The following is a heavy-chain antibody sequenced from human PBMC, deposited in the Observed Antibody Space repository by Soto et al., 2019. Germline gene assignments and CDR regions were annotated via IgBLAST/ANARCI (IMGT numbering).Heavy chain of an antibody. J-gene: IGHJ6*02. D-gene: IGHD6-19*01. CDR2: ISNSGGTT. Sequence: EVQLLESGGGLVQPGGSLRLSCAASGFSFSSYAMSWARQAPGKGLEWVSAISNSGGTTFYADSVKGRFTISRDNFKNTVFLKMSSLRAEDTAVYYCAKYVAVAGTALYCMDVWGQGTTVTVSS. V-gene: IGHV3-23*01. CDR3: AKYVAVAGTALYCMDV. CDR1: GFSFSSYA.